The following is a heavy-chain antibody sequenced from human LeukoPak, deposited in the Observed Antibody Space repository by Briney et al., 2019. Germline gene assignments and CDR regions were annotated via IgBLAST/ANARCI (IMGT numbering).Heavy chain of an antibody. D-gene: IGHD2-15*01. J-gene: IGHJ1*01. CDR1: GLTVSSSY. CDR2: IYNDGST. CDR3: ATAGRPGSHDQYLQH. Sequence: PGGSLRLSCAASGLTVSSSYMSWVRQAPGKGLEWVSIIYNDGSTYYADSMKGRFTISRDNSKNTLYLQMNSLRDEDTAVYYCATAGRPGSHDQYLQHWGQGTLVTVSS. V-gene: IGHV3-53*01.